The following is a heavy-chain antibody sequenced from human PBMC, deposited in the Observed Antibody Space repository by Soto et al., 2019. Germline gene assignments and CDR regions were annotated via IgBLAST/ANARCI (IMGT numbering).Heavy chain of an antibody. CDR3: AKAQLRWYSDHWYFDL. CDR2: LRGSGGST. J-gene: IGHJ2*01. D-gene: IGHD4-17*01. Sequence: EVQLLESGGCLVQPGGSLRLSCAASGFTFISYAMSWVRQAPGKGLAWVSALRGSGGSTYYADSVKGRFTISSDNSKNTLYLQMNSLRAEDTAVYYCAKAQLRWYSDHWYFDLWGRGTLVTVSS. CDR1: GFTFISYA. V-gene: IGHV3-23*01.